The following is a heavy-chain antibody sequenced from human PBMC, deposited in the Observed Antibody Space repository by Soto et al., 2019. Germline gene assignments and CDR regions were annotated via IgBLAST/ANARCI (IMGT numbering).Heavy chain of an antibody. CDR3: ARDFRYIVVVPAARGFDY. Sequence: GGSLRLSCAASGFTFSSYAMHWVRQAPGKGLEWVAVISYDGSNKYYADSVKGRFTIPRDNSKNTLYLQMNSLRAEDTAVYYCARDFRYIVVVPAARGFDYWGQGTLVTVSS. CDR2: ISYDGSNK. D-gene: IGHD2-2*01. CDR1: GFTFSSYA. J-gene: IGHJ4*02. V-gene: IGHV3-30-3*01.